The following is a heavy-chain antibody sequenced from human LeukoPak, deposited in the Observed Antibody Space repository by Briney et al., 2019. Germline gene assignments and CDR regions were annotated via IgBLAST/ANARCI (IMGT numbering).Heavy chain of an antibody. J-gene: IGHJ4*02. D-gene: IGHD2-15*01. CDR1: GFTFSSYA. V-gene: IGHV3-23*01. CDR2: ISTNGGGT. CDR3: TKEGATGSRYNFDY. Sequence: GGSLRLSCEASGFTFSSYAMSWVRQAPGKGLEWVSGISTNGGGTSYADSVKGRFTISRDNSKNTVSLQMNSLRDDDTAVFYCTKEGATGSRYNFDYWGQGTLVTLSS.